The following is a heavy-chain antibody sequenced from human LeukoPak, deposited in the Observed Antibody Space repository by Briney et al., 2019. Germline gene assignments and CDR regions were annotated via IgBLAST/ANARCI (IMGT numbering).Heavy chain of an antibody. CDR2: INPNSGGT. CDR1: GYTFTSYY. V-gene: IGHV1-2*02. J-gene: IGHJ4*02. CDR3: ASLNHYGDSSFDY. Sequence: ASVKVSCKASGYTFTSYYMHWVRQAPGQGLEWMGWINPNSGGTNYAQKFQGRVTMTRDTSISTAYMELSRLRSDDTAVYYCASLNHYGDSSFDYWGQGTLVTVSS. D-gene: IGHD4-17*01.